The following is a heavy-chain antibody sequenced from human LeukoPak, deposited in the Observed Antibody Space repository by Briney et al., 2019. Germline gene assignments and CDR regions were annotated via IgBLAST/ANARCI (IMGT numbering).Heavy chain of an antibody. V-gene: IGHV3-33*06. J-gene: IGHJ4*02. D-gene: IGHD3-9*01. CDR1: GFTFSSYG. Sequence: GRSLRLSCAASGFTFSSYGMHWVRQAPGKGLGWVAVIWYDGSNKYYADSVKGRFTISRDNSKNTLYLQMNSLRAEDTAVYYCAKDIGVSYYDILTGLDYWGQGTLVTVSS. CDR2: IWYDGSNK. CDR3: AKDIGVSYYDILTGLDY.